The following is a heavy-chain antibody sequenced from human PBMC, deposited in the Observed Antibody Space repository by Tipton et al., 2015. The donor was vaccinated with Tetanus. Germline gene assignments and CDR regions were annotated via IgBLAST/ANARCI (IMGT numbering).Heavy chain of an antibody. CDR3: ARDRGDYIYYGMDV. Sequence: QVQLVQSGAEVEKPGASLKVSCKASGYTFTGYYLYWVRQAPGQGLEWMGWIDPNSGGTIYAQKFQGRVTMTRDTSISTAYMELSRLRSDDTAVYYCARDRGDYIYYGMDVWGPGTTVTVTS. D-gene: IGHD3-22*01. V-gene: IGHV1-2*02. CDR2: IDPNSGGT. J-gene: IGHJ6*02. CDR1: GYTFTGYY.